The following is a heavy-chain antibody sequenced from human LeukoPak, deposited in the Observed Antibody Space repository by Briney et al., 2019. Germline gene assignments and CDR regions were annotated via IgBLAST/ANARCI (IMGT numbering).Heavy chain of an antibody. V-gene: IGHV1-2*02. CDR2: LNPNTGDT. CDR1: GYNFAHYH. D-gene: IGHD4-23*01. J-gene: IGHJ5*02. Sequence: ASVKVSCKASGYNFAHYHTHWVRQAPGQGLEWMGSLNPNTGDTLLAQKFQGRVTMTRDTSITVGYMELSRLTFDDTGVYYCARDLNSGPDLWGQGTLVTVAS. CDR3: ARDLNSGPDL.